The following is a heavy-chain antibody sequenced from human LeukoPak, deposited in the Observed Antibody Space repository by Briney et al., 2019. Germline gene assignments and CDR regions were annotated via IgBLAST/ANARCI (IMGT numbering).Heavy chain of an antibody. J-gene: IGHJ6*02. D-gene: IGHD3-10*01. CDR3: ARVTLLWFGEVMSLGMDV. CDR2: MNPNSGNT. CDR1: GYTFTSYD. V-gene: IGHV1-8*01. Sequence: ASVKVSCKASGYTFTSYDIDWVRQATGQGLEWMGWMNPNSGNTGYAQKFQGRVTMTRNTSISTAYMELSSLRSEDTAVYYCARVTLLWFGEVMSLGMDVWGQGTTVTVSS.